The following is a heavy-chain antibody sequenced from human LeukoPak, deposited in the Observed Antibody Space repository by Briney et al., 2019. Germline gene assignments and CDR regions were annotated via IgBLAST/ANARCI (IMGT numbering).Heavy chain of an antibody. V-gene: IGHV3-21*01. Sequence: GGSLTLSCAASALTFSSYCTNCIRQDPGKGLEWVSSMSVGSGIIYYAESVKGRFTVSRDNTKKSFYLQMDSLRTEQTTVYYCAREFEGTAAGAGYWGQGTLVTVSS. CDR3: AREFEGTAAGAGY. D-gene: IGHD1-26*01. CDR1: ALTFSSYC. CDR2: MSVGSGII. J-gene: IGHJ4*02.